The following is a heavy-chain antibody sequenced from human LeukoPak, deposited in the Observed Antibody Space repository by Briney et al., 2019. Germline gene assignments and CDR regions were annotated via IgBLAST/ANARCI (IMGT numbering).Heavy chain of an antibody. CDR1: GGSFSGYY. CDR2: INHSGST. CDR3: ARYYGGRKGYFDY. J-gene: IGHJ4*02. V-gene: IGHV4-34*01. D-gene: IGHD4-23*01. Sequence: PSETLSLTCAVYGGSFSGYYWSWIRQPPGKGLEWIGEINHSGSTNYNPSLESRVTISVDTSKNQFSLKLSSVTAADTAVYYCARYYGGRKGYFDYWGQGTLVTVSS.